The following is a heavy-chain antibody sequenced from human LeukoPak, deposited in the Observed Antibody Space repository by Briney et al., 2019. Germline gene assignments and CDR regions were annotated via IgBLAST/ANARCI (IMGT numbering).Heavy chain of an antibody. CDR1: GGSISSNF. D-gene: IGHD3-3*01. CDR2: IYYSGST. CDR3: ARGVREDAFDI. Sequence: SETLSLTCTVSGGSISSNFWSWIRKPPGKGLEGIGYIYYSGSTNYNPSLKSRVTISVDTSKNQFSLKLSSVTAADTAVYYCARGVREDAFDIWGQGTMVTVSS. V-gene: IGHV4-59*01. J-gene: IGHJ3*02.